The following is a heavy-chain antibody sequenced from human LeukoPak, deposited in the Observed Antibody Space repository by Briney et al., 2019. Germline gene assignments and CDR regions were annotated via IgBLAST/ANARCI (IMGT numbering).Heavy chain of an antibody. CDR1: GGTFSSYT. CDR2: IIPILGIA. J-gene: IGHJ4*02. V-gene: IGHV1-69*04. CDR3: ARDSGRGGSYGTYYFDY. D-gene: IGHD1-26*01. Sequence: ASVKVSCKASGGTFSSYTISWVRQASGRGLEWMGRIIPILGIANYAQKFQGRVTITADKSTSTAYMELSSLRSEDTAVYYCARDSGRGGSYGTYYFDYWGQGTLVTVSS.